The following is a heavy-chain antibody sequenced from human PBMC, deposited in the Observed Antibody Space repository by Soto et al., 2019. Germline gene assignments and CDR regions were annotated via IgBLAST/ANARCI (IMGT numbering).Heavy chain of an antibody. CDR3: ASYRYCSGGSCYDTFDY. J-gene: IGHJ4*02. CDR1: GFTFSSYA. Sequence: ESGGGLVQPGGSLRLSCAASGFTFSSYAMSWVRQAPGKGLEWVSAISGSGGSTYYADSVKGRFTISRDNSKNTLYLQMNSLRAEDTAVYYCASYRYCSGGSCYDTFDYWGQGTLVTVSS. D-gene: IGHD2-15*01. CDR2: ISGSGGST. V-gene: IGHV3-23*01.